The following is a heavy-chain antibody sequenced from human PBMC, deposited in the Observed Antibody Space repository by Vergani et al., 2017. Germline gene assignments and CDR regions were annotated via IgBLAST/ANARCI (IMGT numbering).Heavy chain of an antibody. CDR2: TYYRSKWYN. CDR3: ARAPPYGSGSYYYGMDV. Sequence: QLQLQESGSGLVKPSQTLSLTCAISGDSVSSNSAAWNWIRQSPSRGLEWLGRTYYRSKWYNDYAGSVKSRITINPDTSKNQFSLQLNSVTPEDTAVYYCARAPPYGSGSYYYGMDVWGQGTTVTVSS. D-gene: IGHD3-10*01. CDR1: GDSVSSNSAA. V-gene: IGHV6-1*01. J-gene: IGHJ6*02.